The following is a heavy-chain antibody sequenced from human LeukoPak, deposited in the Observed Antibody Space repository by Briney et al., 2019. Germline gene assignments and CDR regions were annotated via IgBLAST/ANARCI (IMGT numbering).Heavy chain of an antibody. CDR1: GFIFSSYS. V-gene: IGHV3-21*01. J-gene: IGHJ6*04. Sequence: PGGSLRLSCAASGFIFSSYSMNWVRQAPGKGLEWVSYISSSSGYIYYADSVKGRFTISRDNAKNSLYLQMNRLRAEDTAVYYCAELGITMIGGVWGKGTTVTISS. D-gene: IGHD3-10*02. CDR2: ISSSSGYI. CDR3: AELGITMIGGV.